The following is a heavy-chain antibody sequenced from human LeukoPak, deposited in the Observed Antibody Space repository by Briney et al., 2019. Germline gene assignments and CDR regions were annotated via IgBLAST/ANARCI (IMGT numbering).Heavy chain of an antibody. D-gene: IGHD1-26*01. J-gene: IGHJ4*02. V-gene: IGHV3-9*01. CDR3: AKDISGSYSGTFDY. CDR1: GFTFDDYA. CDR2: ISWNSGSI. Sequence: GRSLRLSCAASGFTFDDYAMHWVRQAPGKGLEWGSGISWNSGSIGYADSVKGRFTISRDNAKNSLYLQMNSLRAEDTALYYCAKDISGSYSGTFDYWGQGTLVTVSS.